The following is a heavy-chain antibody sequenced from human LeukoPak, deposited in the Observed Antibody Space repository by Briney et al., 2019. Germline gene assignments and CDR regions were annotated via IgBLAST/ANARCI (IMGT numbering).Heavy chain of an antibody. CDR3: ARAGSSTSFRSGRNNWFDP. J-gene: IGHJ5*02. V-gene: IGHV1-2*02. CDR1: GYTFTGYY. D-gene: IGHD2-2*01. CDR2: INPNSGGT. Sequence: GASVKVSCKASGYTFTGYYMHWVRQAPGQGLEWMGWINPNSGGTNYAQKFQGRVTMTRDTSISTAYMELSRLRSDDTAVYYCARAGSSTSFRSGRNNWFDPWGQGTLVTVSS.